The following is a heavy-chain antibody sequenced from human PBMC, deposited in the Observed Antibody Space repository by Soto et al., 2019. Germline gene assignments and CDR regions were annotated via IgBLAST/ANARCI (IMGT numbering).Heavy chain of an antibody. CDR3: ASAVTMGWSPQGY. D-gene: IGHD4-17*01. V-gene: IGHV3-21*06. J-gene: IGHJ4*02. CDR1: GFTFNAYT. CDR2: ISSSSTYI. Sequence: GGSLRLSCILSGFTFNAYTMNWVRQAPGKGLEWVSSISSSSTYIYYADSVKGRFTISRDNANNSLYLQMNSLTTDDTGLYYCASAVTMGWSPQGYWGQGTPVTVSS.